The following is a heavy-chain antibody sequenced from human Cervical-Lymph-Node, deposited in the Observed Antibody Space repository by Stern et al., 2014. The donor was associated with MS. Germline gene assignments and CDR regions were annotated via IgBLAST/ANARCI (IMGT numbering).Heavy chain of an antibody. CDR3: ARDTSSPERSDW. D-gene: IGHD1-1*01. Sequence: EVQLVESGGGVIQPGGSLRLSCTASGFTVSRDYMTWVRQAPGKGLEWVSLITNVGSTLYTVSVKGRFTISRDDSKNTVYLHMTSLRAEDTAMYYCARDTSSPERSDWWGQGTLVTVSS. CDR1: GFTVSRDY. V-gene: IGHV3-53*01. J-gene: IGHJ4*02. CDR2: ITNVGST.